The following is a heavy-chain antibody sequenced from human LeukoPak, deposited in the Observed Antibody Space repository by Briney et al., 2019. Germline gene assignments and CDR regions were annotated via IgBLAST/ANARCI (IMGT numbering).Heavy chain of an antibody. CDR2: IIPIFGTA. Sequence: ASVKVSCKASGYTFTSYAISWVRQAPGQGLEWMGGIIPIFGTANYAQKFQGRVTITADESTSTAYMELSSLRSEDTAVYYCARIDYYGSGSSPFDYWGQGTLVTVSS. D-gene: IGHD3-10*01. J-gene: IGHJ4*02. CDR3: ARIDYYGSGSSPFDY. V-gene: IGHV1-69*13. CDR1: GYTFTSYA.